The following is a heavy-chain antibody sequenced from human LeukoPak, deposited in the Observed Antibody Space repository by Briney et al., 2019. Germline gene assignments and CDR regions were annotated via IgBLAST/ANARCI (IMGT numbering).Heavy chain of an antibody. CDR3: ATVGDICNGCRSLDAFDI. J-gene: IGHJ3*02. V-gene: IGHV1-69-2*01. Sequence: PGATVKLSCKASGYTFTDYYMHWVQQAPGKGLEWMGRVDPDDDEKVYAEKFQGRITITADTSTDTAYLELSSLRSEDTAVYYCATVGDICNGCRSLDAFDIWGQGTMVTVSS. CDR1: GYTFTDYY. D-gene: IGHD3-10*01. CDR2: VDPDDDEK.